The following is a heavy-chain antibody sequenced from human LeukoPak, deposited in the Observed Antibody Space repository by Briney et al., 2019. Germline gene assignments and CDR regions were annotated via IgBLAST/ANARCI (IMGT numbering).Heavy chain of an antibody. J-gene: IGHJ5*02. V-gene: IGHV3-74*03. CDR2: INNDGSDT. D-gene: IGHD4-17*01. CDR1: GFTFSNYW. Sequence: GGSLRLSCAASGFTFSNYWMHWVRHAPGKGLVWVSRINNDGSDTTYADSVKGRFTISRDNAKNTLYLQMNSLGAEDTAVYYCARGGTATFDPWGQGTLVTVSS. CDR3: ARGGTATFDP.